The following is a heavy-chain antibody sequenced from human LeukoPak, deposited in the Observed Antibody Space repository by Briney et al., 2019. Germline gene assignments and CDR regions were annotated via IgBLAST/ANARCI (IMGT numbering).Heavy chain of an antibody. Sequence: SVKVSCKASGGTFSSYAISWVRQAPGQGLEWMGRIIPILGIANYAQKFQGRVTITADKSTSTAYMELSSLRSEDTVVYYCARQFFVDTAMVAYAFDIWGQGTMVTVSS. CDR2: IIPILGIA. CDR1: GGTFSSYA. J-gene: IGHJ3*02. V-gene: IGHV1-69*04. CDR3: ARQFFVDTAMVAYAFDI. D-gene: IGHD5-18*01.